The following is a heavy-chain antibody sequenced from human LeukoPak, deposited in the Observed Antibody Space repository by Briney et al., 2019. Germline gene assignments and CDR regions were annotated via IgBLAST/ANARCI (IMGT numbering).Heavy chain of an antibody. CDR3: ARLAIAAAGKPYDF. J-gene: IGHJ4*02. Sequence: GRSLRLSCAASGFTFSTYWMSWVRQAPWKGLEWVANIKEDGSEKQYVDSVKGRFTISRDDAKNSLYLQMNSLRAEDTAVYYCARLAIAAAGKPYDFWGQGTLVTVSS. CDR2: IKEDGSEK. D-gene: IGHD6-13*01. CDR1: GFTFSTYW. V-gene: IGHV3-7*04.